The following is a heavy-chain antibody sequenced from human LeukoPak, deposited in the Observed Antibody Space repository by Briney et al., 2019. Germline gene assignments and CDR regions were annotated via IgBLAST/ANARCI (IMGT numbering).Heavy chain of an antibody. Sequence: GASVKVSCKASGYTFTSYDINWVRQATGQGLEWMGWMNPNSGNTGYAQKFQGRVTITRNTSISTAYMELSSLRSEDTAVYYCATGQAVAGTSFDYWGQGTLVTVSS. D-gene: IGHD6-19*01. J-gene: IGHJ4*02. CDR3: ATGQAVAGTSFDY. CDR1: GYTFTSYD. CDR2: MNPNSGNT. V-gene: IGHV1-8*03.